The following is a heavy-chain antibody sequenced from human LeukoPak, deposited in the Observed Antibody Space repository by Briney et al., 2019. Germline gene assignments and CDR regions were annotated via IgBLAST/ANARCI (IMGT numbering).Heavy chain of an antibody. CDR2: IYSGGST. CDR3: AKEESAWTFGWLDP. J-gene: IGHJ5*02. CDR1: GLTVSSNS. Sequence: GGSLRLSCAASGLTVSSNSMSWVRQAPGKGLEWVSFIYSGGSTYYADSVKGRFTISRDNSKNTLYLQMNSLTAEDTAIYYCAKEESAWTFGWLDPWGQGTLVTVSS. D-gene: IGHD1-1*01. V-gene: IGHV3-53*01.